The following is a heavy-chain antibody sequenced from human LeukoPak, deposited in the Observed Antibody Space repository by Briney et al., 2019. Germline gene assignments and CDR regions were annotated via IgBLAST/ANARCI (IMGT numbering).Heavy chain of an antibody. CDR2: INHSGST. D-gene: IGHD2-15*01. V-gene: IGHV4-34*01. CDR1: GGSFGGYY. J-gene: IGHJ4*02. CDR3: ARGWRCSGGSCYGY. Sequence: SETLSLTCAVYGGSFGGYYWSWIRQPPGKGLEWIGEINHSGSTNYNPSLKSRVTISVDTSKNQFSLKLSSVTAADTAVYYCARGWRCSGGSCYGYWGQGTLVTVSS.